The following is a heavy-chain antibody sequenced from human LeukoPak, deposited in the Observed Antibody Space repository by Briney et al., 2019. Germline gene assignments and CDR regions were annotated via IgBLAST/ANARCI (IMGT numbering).Heavy chain of an antibody. D-gene: IGHD6-13*01. Sequence: GGSLRLSCAASRFIFSRYAMHWVRQAPGKGLEWVAVISTDGRDKHYADSVKGRFTISRDNSENTLYLQMNSLRAEDTAFYYCARDLRASADYYFDYWGQGTLVTVSS. V-gene: IGHV3-30*03. CDR3: ARDLRASADYYFDY. J-gene: IGHJ4*02. CDR2: ISTDGRDK. CDR1: RFIFSRYA.